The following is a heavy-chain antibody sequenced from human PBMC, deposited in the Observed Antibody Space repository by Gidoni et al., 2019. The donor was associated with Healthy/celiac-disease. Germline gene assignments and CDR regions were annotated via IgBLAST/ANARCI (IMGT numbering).Heavy chain of an antibody. D-gene: IGHD1-26*01. Sequence: GLEWIGSIYYSGSTYYNPSLKSRVTISVDTSKNQFSLKLSSVTAADTAVYYCARRVIGGADFDYWGQGTLVTVSS. CDR3: ARRVIGGADFDY. CDR2: IYYSGST. J-gene: IGHJ4*02. V-gene: IGHV4-39*01.